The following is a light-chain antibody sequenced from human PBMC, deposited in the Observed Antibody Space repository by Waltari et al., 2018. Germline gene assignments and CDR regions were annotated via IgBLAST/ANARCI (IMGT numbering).Light chain of an antibody. V-gene: IGKV1-39*01. CDR2: AGS. J-gene: IGKJ3*01. CDR3: QQTWT. CDR1: QSVITY. Sequence: DIQMTQSPSSLCASVGDRVTITCRASQSVITYLNWYQQKPGEAPKLLIYAGSVLQSGVPSRFSGSGSGTDFTLTISSVQPEDFANYYCQQTWTFGPGTRVDIK.